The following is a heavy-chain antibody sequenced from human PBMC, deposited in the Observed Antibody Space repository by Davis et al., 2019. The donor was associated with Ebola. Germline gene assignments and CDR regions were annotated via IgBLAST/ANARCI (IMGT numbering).Heavy chain of an antibody. CDR3: TTPLYYDFWSGHNYGMDV. CDR2: IRSKANSYAT. V-gene: IGHV3-73*01. CDR1: GFTFSSYS. D-gene: IGHD3-3*01. J-gene: IGHJ6*02. Sequence: GGSLRLSCAASGFTFSSYSMNWVRQASGKGLEWVGRIRSKANSYATAYAASVKGRFTISRDDSKNTAYLQMNSLKTEDTAVYYCTTPLYYDFWSGHNYGMDVWGQGTTVTVSS.